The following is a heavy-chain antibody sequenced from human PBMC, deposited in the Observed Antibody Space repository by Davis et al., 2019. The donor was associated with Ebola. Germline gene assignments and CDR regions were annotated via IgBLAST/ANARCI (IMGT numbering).Heavy chain of an antibody. CDR3: ARRRDGYKTFDY. D-gene: IGHD5-24*01. V-gene: IGHV4-39*01. CDR1: GDSIRSSGYH. CDR2: MHSSGSS. J-gene: IGHJ4*02. Sequence: PSETLSLTCTVSGDSIRSSGYHWGWTRQPPGKRLEWIGSMHSSGSSNYNPSLQSRVTISVDTSKNQFSLMVSSVTAADTAVYYCARRRDGYKTFDYWGQGTLVTVSS.